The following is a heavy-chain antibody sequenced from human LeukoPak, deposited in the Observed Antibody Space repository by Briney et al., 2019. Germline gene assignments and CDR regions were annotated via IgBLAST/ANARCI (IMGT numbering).Heavy chain of an antibody. J-gene: IGHJ4*02. CDR1: GGSINSTSNY. CDR3: AGDYGDYYFDY. CDR2: IYYSGST. V-gene: IGHV4-39*07. D-gene: IGHD4-17*01. Sequence: NPSETLSLTRTVSGGSINSTSNYWGWIRQPPGKGLEWIGSIYYSGSTSYNPSLKSRVTISVDTSKNQFSLKLSSVTAADTAVYFCAGDYGDYYFDYWGQGTLVTVSS.